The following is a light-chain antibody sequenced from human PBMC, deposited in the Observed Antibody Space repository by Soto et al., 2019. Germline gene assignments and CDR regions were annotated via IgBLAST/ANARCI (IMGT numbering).Light chain of an antibody. CDR1: GSDVGAYTS. Sequence: QSALTQPAFVSGSPGQSITISCTGSGSDVGAYTSVSWYQQHPGNAPKLMIYEVSNRPSGVSRRFSGSKSGNTASLTISGLQDEDEAHYYCNSYTSDNRNYVFGTGTTVTVL. J-gene: IGLJ1*01. CDR2: EVS. CDR3: NSYTSDNRNYV. V-gene: IGLV2-14*01.